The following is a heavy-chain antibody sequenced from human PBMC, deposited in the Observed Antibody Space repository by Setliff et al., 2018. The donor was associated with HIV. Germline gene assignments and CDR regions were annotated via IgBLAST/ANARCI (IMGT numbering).Heavy chain of an antibody. Sequence: PSETLSLTCAVSNYSINSGYYWGWIRQPPGKGLEWIGSIYHSGSTHYNPSLKSRVTISVDTSKIQFSLNMTSVTAADTAVYYCARQGGPNYNFWSGLRKDCFDPWGQGTLVTASS. V-gene: IGHV4-38-2*01. CDR2: IYHSGST. CDR1: NYSINSGYY. CDR3: ARQGGPNYNFWSGLRKDCFDP. D-gene: IGHD3-3*01. J-gene: IGHJ5*02.